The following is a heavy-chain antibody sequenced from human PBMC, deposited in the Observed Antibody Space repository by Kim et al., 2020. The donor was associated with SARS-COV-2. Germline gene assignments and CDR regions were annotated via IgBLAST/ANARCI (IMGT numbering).Heavy chain of an antibody. J-gene: IGHJ6*03. Sequence: ASVKVSCKASGYTFTSYGISWVRQAPGQGLEWMGWISAYNGNTNYAQKLQGRVTMTTDTSTSTAYMELRSLRSDDTAVYYCARDLGIKYYDFWSGYYSGGGPYYMDVWGKGTTVTVSS. CDR1: GYTFTSYG. D-gene: IGHD3-3*01. V-gene: IGHV1-18*01. CDR3: ARDLGIKYYDFWSGYYSGGGPYYMDV. CDR2: ISAYNGNT.